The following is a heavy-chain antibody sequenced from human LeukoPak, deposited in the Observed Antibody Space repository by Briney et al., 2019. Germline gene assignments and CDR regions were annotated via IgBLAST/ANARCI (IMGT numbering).Heavy chain of an antibody. D-gene: IGHD2-2*02. J-gene: IGHJ3*02. CDR1: GFTFSVLW. V-gene: IGHV3-74*01. CDR2: VKGDGIST. Sequence: PGGSLRLSCAASGFTFSVLWMHWVRQDPGGGLVWVSRVKGDGISTLYADFVEGRFTISRDNARNTLYLQMNSLRADDTALYYCATGPYNAFEMWGQGTMVTVSS. CDR3: ATGPYNAFEM.